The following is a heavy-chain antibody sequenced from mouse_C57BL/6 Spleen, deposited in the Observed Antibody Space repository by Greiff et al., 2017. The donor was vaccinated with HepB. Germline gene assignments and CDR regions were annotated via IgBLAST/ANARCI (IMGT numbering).Heavy chain of an antibody. J-gene: IGHJ3*01. CDR3: ARGGTTVVATKAY. CDR1: GYTFTSYG. V-gene: IGHV1-81*01. Sequence: VQQQQSGAELARPGASVKLSCKASGYTFTSYGISWVKQRTGQGLEWIGEIYPRSGNTYYNEKFKGKATLTADKSSSTAYMELSSLTSEDSAVYFCARGGTTVVATKAYWGQGTLVTVSA. D-gene: IGHD1-1*01. CDR2: IYPRSGNT.